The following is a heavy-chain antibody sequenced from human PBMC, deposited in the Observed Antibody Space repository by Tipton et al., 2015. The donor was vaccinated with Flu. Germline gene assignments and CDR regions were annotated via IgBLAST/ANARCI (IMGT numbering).Heavy chain of an antibody. CDR2: IWYDGSNK. CDR1: GFTFSSSG. Sequence: SLRLSCAASGFTFSSSGMHWVRQAPGKGLEWVAGIWYDGSNKYYADSVKGRFTISRDNSKNTLYLQMNSLRAEDTAVYYCARERFTFLGVFIPRHFDYWGQGTLVTVSS. D-gene: IGHD3-3*01. V-gene: IGHV3-33*01. CDR3: ARERFTFLGVFIPRHFDY. J-gene: IGHJ4*02.